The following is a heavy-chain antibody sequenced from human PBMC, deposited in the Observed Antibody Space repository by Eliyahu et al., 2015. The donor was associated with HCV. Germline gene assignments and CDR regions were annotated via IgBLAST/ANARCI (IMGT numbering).Heavy chain of an antibody. V-gene: IGHV3-73*01. D-gene: IGHD4-17*01. CDR3: TSSVTTTDYYFGFDV. CDR2: IRSKANNYAT. Sequence: EVQLVESGGGLVQPGGSXKVSCAASGLTFSGSAIHXVRQASGKGLEWVGRIRSKANNYATAYAASVNGRFTISRDDSKNTAYLQMNSLTTEDTAVYYCTSSVTTTDYYFGFDVWGLGTTVTVSS. J-gene: IGHJ6*02. CDR1: GLTFSGSA.